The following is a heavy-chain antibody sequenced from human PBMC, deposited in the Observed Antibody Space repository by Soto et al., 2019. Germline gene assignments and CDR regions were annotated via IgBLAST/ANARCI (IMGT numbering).Heavy chain of an antibody. V-gene: IGHV4-30-2*06. J-gene: IGHJ6*02. CDR2: IYYTGAT. D-gene: IGHD7-27*01. CDR1: GASMSSGGHS. CDR3: ARATPGPSPRWDV. Sequence: QVQLQESGPGLVKPSQTVSLTCAVSGASMSSGGHSWSWIRQSPGRGLEWIGYIYYTGATYYNPSLKSRVTLSIDRSNNQFSLTFNSVAASDTAVYYCARATPGPSPRWDVGGQGTTVTVSS.